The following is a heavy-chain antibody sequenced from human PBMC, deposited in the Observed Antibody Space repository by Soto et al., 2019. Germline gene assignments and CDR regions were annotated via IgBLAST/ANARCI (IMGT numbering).Heavy chain of an antibody. CDR1: VFTFSTYG. Sequence: GGSLRLSCGASVFTFSTYGMHWVRQAPGKGLEWVAALSHDESNKFYAASVKGRFTISRDNSKNTLYLEMFSLRAEDTAVYYCVKEGRGSSTSCSRCYGLDVWGQGTTVTVSS. V-gene: IGHV3-30*18. D-gene: IGHD2-2*01. CDR2: LSHDESNK. J-gene: IGHJ6*02. CDR3: VKEGRGSSTSCSRCYGLDV.